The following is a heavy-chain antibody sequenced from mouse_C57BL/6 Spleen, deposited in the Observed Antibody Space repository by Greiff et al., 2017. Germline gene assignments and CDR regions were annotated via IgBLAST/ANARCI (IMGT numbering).Heavy chain of an antibody. D-gene: IGHD1-2*01. CDR2: IRNKANGYTT. J-gene: IGHJ4*01. CDR3: ARYGTTAVRGDYAMDY. V-gene: IGHV7-3*01. Sequence: EVMLVESGGGLVQPGGSLSLSCAASGFTFTDYYMSWVRQPPGKALEWLGFIRNKANGYTTEYSASVKGRFTISRDNSQSILYLQMNALRAEHSATYYCARYGTTAVRGDYAMDYWGQGTSVTVSS. CDR1: GFTFTDYY.